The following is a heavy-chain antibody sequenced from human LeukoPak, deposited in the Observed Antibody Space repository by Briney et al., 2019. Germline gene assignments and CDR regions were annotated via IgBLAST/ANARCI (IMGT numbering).Heavy chain of an antibody. CDR1: GFTFSSYG. D-gene: IGHD5-12*01. J-gene: IGHJ4*02. CDR2: ISYDGSNK. Sequence: GGSLRLSCAASGFTFSSYGMHWVRQAPGKGLEWVAVISYDGSNKYYADSVKGRFTISRDNSKNTLYLQMNSLRAGDTAVYYCAKDEEDSGYDLIDYWGQGTLVTVSS. V-gene: IGHV3-30*18. CDR3: AKDEEDSGYDLIDY.